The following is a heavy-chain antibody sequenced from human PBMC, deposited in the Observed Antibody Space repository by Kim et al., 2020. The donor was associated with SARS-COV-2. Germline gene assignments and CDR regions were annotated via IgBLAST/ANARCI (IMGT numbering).Heavy chain of an antibody. CDR2: IKSKTDGGTT. CDR3: TTDTAYFYYYGSGSYYNY. Sequence: GGSLRLSCAASGFTFSNAWMSWVRQAPGKGLEWVGRIKSKTDGGTTDYAAPVKGRFTISRDDSKNTLYLQMNSLKTEDTAVYYCTTDTAYFYYYGSGSYYNYWGQGTLVTVSS. V-gene: IGHV3-15*01. CDR1: GFTFSNAW. D-gene: IGHD3-10*01. J-gene: IGHJ4*02.